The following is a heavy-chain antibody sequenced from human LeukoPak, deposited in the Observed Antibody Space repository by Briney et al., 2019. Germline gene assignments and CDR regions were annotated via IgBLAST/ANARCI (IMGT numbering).Heavy chain of an antibody. D-gene: IGHD2-8*01. Sequence: GASVKVSCKASGYNFISYYMHWVRQAPGQGLEWMGIINPSGGSTSYAQKFQDRVTMTRDTSTSTVYMELSSLKSEDTAVYYCAGEDGVLVDAVRYYYYGMDVWGQGTTVTVSS. CDR1: GYNFISYY. V-gene: IGHV1-46*01. CDR2: INPSGGST. J-gene: IGHJ6*02. CDR3: AGEDGVLVDAVRYYYYGMDV.